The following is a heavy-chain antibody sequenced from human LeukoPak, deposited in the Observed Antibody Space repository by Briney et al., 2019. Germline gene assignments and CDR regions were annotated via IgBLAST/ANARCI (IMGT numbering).Heavy chain of an antibody. D-gene: IGHD3-22*01. Sequence: PSETLSLTCTVSGGSVSSGSYYWSWIRQPPGKGLEWIGYIYYSGSTNYNPSLKSRVTISVDTSKNQFSLKLSSVTAADTAVYYCARDHLPQTTMRPVEGNWFDPWGQGTLVTVSS. CDR1: GGSVSSGSYY. CDR2: IYYSGST. J-gene: IGHJ5*02. V-gene: IGHV4-61*01. CDR3: ARDHLPQTTMRPVEGNWFDP.